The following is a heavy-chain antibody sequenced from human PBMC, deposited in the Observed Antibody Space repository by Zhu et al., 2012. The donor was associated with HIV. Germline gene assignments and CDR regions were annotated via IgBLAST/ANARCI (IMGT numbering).Heavy chain of an antibody. CDR1: GGSISSGDYY. Sequence: QVQLQESGPGLVKPSQTLSLTCTVSGGSISSGDYYWNWIRQPPGEGLEWIGYIYYAGNTYFNPSLKTRVTMALDATKNQFSLKLSSVTAADTAFYYGARGRYYGALLYFDYWGQRTLVTVXS. CDR3: ARGRYYGALLYFDY. D-gene: IGHD4/OR15-4a*01. J-gene: IGHJ4*02. V-gene: IGHV4-30-4*08. CDR2: IYYAGNT.